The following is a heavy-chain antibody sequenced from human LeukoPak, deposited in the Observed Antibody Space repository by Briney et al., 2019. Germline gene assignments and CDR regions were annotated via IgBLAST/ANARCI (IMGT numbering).Heavy chain of an antibody. V-gene: IGHV4-4*02. D-gene: IGHD3-22*01. CDR2: IYHSGST. Sequence: SETLSLTCAVSGVSMRSNWWSWVRQSPGKGLEWIGEIYHSGSTNYNPSLKSRVDIAVDQSRSQFSLKLRSVTAADTAVYYCVSNGYYSIDYWGQGTLVIVSS. CDR1: GVSMRSNW. CDR3: VSNGYYSIDY. J-gene: IGHJ4*02.